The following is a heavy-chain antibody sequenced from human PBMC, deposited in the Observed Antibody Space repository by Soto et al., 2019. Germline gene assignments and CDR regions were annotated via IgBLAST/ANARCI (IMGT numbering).Heavy chain of an antibody. CDR2: ISGSGGST. CDR3: AKDLVTGIAVAGRSGVDV. D-gene: IGHD6-19*01. Sequence: PGGSLRLSCAASGFTFSSYAMSWVRQAPGKGLEWVSAISGSGGSTYYADSVKGRFTISRDNSKNTLYLQMNSLRAEDTAVYYCAKDLVTGIAVAGRSGVDVWGQGTPVTVSS. J-gene: IGHJ6*02. V-gene: IGHV3-23*01. CDR1: GFTFSSYA.